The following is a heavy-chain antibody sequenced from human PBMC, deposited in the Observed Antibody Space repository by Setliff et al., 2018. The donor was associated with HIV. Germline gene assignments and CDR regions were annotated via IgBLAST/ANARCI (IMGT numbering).Heavy chain of an antibody. CDR2: IFSSGST. CDR1: GDSISSYS. V-gene: IGHV4-59*01. Sequence: ETLSLTCTVSGDSISSYSWNWIRQSPGGGLEWIGFIFSSGSTKYNPSLQSRVTMSVDTSKNQFSLKLSSVTAADTAVYYCARVNEKYYYDSSGYYPAPRDYYYYYMDVWGKGTTVTVSS. CDR3: ARVNEKYYYDSSGYYPAPRDYYYYYMDV. J-gene: IGHJ6*03. D-gene: IGHD3-22*01.